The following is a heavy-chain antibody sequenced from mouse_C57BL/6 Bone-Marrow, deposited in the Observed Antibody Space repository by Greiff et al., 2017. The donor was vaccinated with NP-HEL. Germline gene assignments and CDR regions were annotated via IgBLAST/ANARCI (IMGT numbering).Heavy chain of an antibody. CDR1: GYTFTEYT. J-gene: IGHJ1*03. CDR3: AIHEDSEYDVYCYFDV. D-gene: IGHD2-12*01. V-gene: IGHV1-62-2*01. CDR2: FYPGSGGI. Sequence: QVQLQQSGAELVKPGASVKLSCKASGYTFTEYTIHWVKQRSGKGLEWIGWFYPGSGGITYNEKFKAKATLTADKSSSTVYMEISSLTSDDSAVYFCAIHEDSEYDVYCYFDVWGTGTTVTVSS.